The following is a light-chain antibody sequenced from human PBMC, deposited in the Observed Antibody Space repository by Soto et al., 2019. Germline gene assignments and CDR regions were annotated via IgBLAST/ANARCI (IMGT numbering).Light chain of an antibody. Sequence: DIQMTQSPSSLSASVGDRVTITCQASQDINNFLNWYQQKPGSAPKLLIYDASNLETGVPSRFSGSGSGTDFIFSISRLQPEDIATYYCQHYDNLPPLTFGGGTKVE. CDR3: QHYDNLPPLT. J-gene: IGKJ4*01. V-gene: IGKV1-33*01. CDR2: DAS. CDR1: QDINNF.